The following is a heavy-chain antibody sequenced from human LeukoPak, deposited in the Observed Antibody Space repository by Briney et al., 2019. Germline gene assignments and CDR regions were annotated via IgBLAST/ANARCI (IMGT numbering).Heavy chain of an antibody. CDR3: ARVYVGYCSSTSCYGNWFDP. CDR1: GYTFTGYY. J-gene: IGHJ5*02. CDR2: INPNSGGT. Sequence: ASVKVSCKASGYTFTGYYMHWVRQAPGQGLEWMGWINPNSGGTNYAQKFQGRVTMTRDTSISTAYMELSRLRSDDTAVYYCARVYVGYCSSTSCYGNWFDPWGQGTLVTVSS. V-gene: IGHV1-2*02. D-gene: IGHD2-2*01.